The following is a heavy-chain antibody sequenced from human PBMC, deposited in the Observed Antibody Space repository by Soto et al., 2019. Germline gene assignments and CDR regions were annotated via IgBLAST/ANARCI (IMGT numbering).Heavy chain of an antibody. Sequence: QVQLVESGGGVVQPGRSLRLSCADSGFTFSSYGMHWVRQAPGKGLEWVAVISYDGSNKYYADSVKGRFTISRDNSKNTLYLQMNSLRAEDTAVYYCAKDGYLGSIAAAGFDYWGQGTLVTVSS. D-gene: IGHD6-13*01. CDR1: GFTFSSYG. J-gene: IGHJ4*02. CDR2: ISYDGSNK. V-gene: IGHV3-30*18. CDR3: AKDGYLGSIAAAGFDY.